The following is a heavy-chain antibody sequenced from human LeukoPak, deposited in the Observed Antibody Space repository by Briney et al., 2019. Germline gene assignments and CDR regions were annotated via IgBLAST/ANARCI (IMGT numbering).Heavy chain of an antibody. CDR1: GFTFSSYG. CDR3: ARDPLDISRWANAFDI. D-gene: IGHD2-2*03. J-gene: IGHJ3*02. Sequence: GGSLRLSCAASGFTFSSYGMHWVRQAPGKGLEWVAFISYNGNQKYGDSVKGRFTISRDNSKNTLYLQMNGLRPEDTAVYYCARDPLDISRWANAFDIWGQGTMVTVSS. CDR2: ISYNGNQ. V-gene: IGHV3-30*03.